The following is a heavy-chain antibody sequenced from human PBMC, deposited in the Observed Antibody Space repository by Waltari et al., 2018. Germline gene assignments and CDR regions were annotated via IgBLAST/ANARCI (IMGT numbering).Heavy chain of an antibody. Sequence: QVQLQESGPGLVKPSETLSLTCTVSGGSISSHYWSWIRQPPGKGLEWIGYIYYSGRTNHTPSLKSRVTISVDTSKNQFSLKLSSVTAADTAVYYCASQRVAVAGYEPNWFDPWGQGTLVTVSS. CDR2: IYYSGRT. V-gene: IGHV4-59*11. J-gene: IGHJ5*02. CDR3: ASQRVAVAGYEPNWFDP. CDR1: GGSISSHY. D-gene: IGHD6-19*01.